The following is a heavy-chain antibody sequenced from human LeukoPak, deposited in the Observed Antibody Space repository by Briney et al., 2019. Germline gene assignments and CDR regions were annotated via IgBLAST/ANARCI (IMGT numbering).Heavy chain of an antibody. D-gene: IGHD2-2*01. CDR3: ARDLGGIVVVPAASAFDY. J-gene: IGHJ4*02. V-gene: IGHV1-18*01. CDR1: GYTFTSYG. CDR2: ISAYNGNT. Sequence: ASVKVSCKASGYTFTSYGISWVRQAPGQGLEWMGWISAYNGNTNYAQKLQGRVTMTTDTSTSTAYMELRSLRSDDTAVYYCARDLGGIVVVPAASAFDYWGQGTLVTVSS.